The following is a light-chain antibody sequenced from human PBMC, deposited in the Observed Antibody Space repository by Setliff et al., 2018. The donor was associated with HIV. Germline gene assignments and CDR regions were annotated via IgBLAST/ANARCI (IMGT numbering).Light chain of an antibody. J-gene: IGLJ1*01. Sequence: QSVLTQPASVSGSPGQSITISCTGTSNDVGRYDLVSCYQQHPARAPKLIIYQATRRPSGVSNRFSGSKSGNVASLTISGLQAEDEADYYCCSNTGSNTFVFGTGTKVTVL. CDR3: CSNTGSNTFV. CDR2: QAT. CDR1: SNDVGRYDL. V-gene: IGLV2-23*02.